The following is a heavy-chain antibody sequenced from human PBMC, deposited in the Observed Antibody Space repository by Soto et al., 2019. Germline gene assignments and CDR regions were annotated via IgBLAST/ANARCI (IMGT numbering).Heavy chain of an antibody. CDR2: IYYSGST. V-gene: IGHV4-59*05. CDR1: GDTIRSDY. Sequence: SETLSLTCSVSGDTIRSDYWNWIRQPPGKRLEWIGSIYYSGSTYYNPSLKSRVTISVDTSKNQFSLKLSSVTAADTAVYYCARAHYGDYGYGMDVWGQGTTVTVSS. CDR3: ARAHYGDYGYGMDV. D-gene: IGHD4-17*01. J-gene: IGHJ6*02.